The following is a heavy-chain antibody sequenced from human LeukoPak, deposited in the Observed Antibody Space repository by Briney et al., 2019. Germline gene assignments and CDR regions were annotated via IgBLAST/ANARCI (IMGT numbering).Heavy chain of an antibody. CDR1: GGSFSSEA. J-gene: IGHJ4*02. Sequence: SVKVSCKAFGGSFSSEAISWVRQAPGQGLEWMGGIIPIFGTANYAQKFQGRVTITTDESTSTAYMEVSSLRSEDTAVYYCGRKAGDCGGGSCYSIDYWGQGTLVTGSS. CDR3: GRKAGDCGGGSCYSIDY. V-gene: IGHV1-69*05. CDR2: IIPIFGTA. D-gene: IGHD2-15*01.